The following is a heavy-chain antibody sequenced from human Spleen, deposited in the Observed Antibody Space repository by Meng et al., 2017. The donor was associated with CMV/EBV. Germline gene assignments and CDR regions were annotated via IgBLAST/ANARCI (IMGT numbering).Heavy chain of an antibody. V-gene: IGHV3-30*03. J-gene: IGHJ4*02. CDR2: ISYDGSNK. Sequence: GESLKISCAASGFTFSSYWMHWVRQAPGKGLEWVAVISYDGSNKYYADSVKGRFTISRDNSKNTLYLQMNSLRAEDTAVYYCARGNFGVVINPAWAMDYWGQGTLVTVSS. CDR1: GFTFSSYW. CDR3: ARGNFGVVINPAWAMDY. D-gene: IGHD3-3*01.